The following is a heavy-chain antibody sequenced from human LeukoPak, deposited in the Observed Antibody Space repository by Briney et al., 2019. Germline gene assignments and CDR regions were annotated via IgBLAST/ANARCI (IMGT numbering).Heavy chain of an antibody. J-gene: IGHJ4*02. V-gene: IGHV5-10-1*01. CDR3: ARSRLLWFGEAIGFDY. CDR1: GYSFTSYW. CDR2: IDPSDSYT. Sequence: GESLRISCRGSGYSFTSYWISWVRQMPGRGLEWMGRIDPSDSYTNYSPSFQGHVTISADKSISTAYLQWSSLKASDTAMYYCARSRLLWFGEAIGFDYWGQGTLVTVSS. D-gene: IGHD3-10*01.